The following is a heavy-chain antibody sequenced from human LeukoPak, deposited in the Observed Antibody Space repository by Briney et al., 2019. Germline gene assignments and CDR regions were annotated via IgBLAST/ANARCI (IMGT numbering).Heavy chain of an antibody. CDR3: AKDRAFWYVNPDNWFDP. Sequence: GGSLRLSCVVSGFTFSRFEMNWVRQAPGKGLEWVSHISTCGSPIYYADSVQGRFTISRDNSKNTLYLQLNSLRAEDTAIYYCAKDRAFWYVNPDNWFDPWGQGTLVTVSS. J-gene: IGHJ5*02. D-gene: IGHD3-3*01. CDR1: GFTFSRFE. V-gene: IGHV3-48*03. CDR2: ISTCGSPI.